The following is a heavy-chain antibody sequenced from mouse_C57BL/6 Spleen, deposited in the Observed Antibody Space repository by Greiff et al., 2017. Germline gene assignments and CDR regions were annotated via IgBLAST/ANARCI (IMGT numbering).Heavy chain of an antibody. D-gene: IGHD1-1*01. CDR3: ARKEYYGSSYWYFDV. V-gene: IGHV1-81*01. J-gene: IGHJ1*03. CDR2: IYPRSGNT. Sequence: VMLVESGAELARPGASVKLSCKASGYTFTSYGISWVKQRTGQGLEWIGEIYPRSGNTYYNEKFKGKATLTADKSSSTAYMELRSLTSEDSAVYFCARKEYYGSSYWYFDVWGTGTTVTVSS. CDR1: GYTFTSYG.